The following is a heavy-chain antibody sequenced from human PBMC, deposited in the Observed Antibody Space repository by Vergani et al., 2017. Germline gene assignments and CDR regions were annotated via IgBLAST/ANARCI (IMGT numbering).Heavy chain of an antibody. D-gene: IGHD3-22*01. CDR3: ARDPYYYDSSGPQEDAFDI. CDR2: INTNTGNP. V-gene: IGHV7-4-1*02. CDR1: GYTFTSYA. Sequence: QVQLVQSGSELKKPGASVKVSCKASGYTFTSYAMNWVRQAPGQGLEWMGWINTNTGNPTYAQGFTGRFVFSLDTSVSTAYLQLSSLKAEDTAVYYCARDPYYYDSSGPQEDAFDIWGQGTMVTVSS. J-gene: IGHJ3*02.